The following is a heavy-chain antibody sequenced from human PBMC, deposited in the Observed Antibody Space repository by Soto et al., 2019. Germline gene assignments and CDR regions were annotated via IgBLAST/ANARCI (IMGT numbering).Heavy chain of an antibody. J-gene: IGHJ4*02. Sequence: EVQLVESGGGLVQPGGSLRLSCAASGFRFNIYSMNWVRQAPGKGLEWAAYMTSETKTIKYAESVKGRFTISRDNDNYLVYLQMNSMRDEDTAVYYCARSVEGHFDYWGQGTVVTVSA. V-gene: IGHV3-48*02. CDR1: GFRFNIYS. CDR2: MTSETKTI. CDR3: ARSVEGHFDY. D-gene: IGHD6-19*01.